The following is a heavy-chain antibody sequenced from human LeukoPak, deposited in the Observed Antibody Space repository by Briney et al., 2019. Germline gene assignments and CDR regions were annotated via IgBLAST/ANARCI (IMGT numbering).Heavy chain of an antibody. CDR1: GYRFTDYH. CDR3: ARAPAGFTSGWFGY. D-gene: IGHD6-19*01. J-gene: IGHJ4*02. Sequence: TSVKVSCKASGYRFTDYHMHWVRQAPGQGREGMGWINPNSGDTNYAQKFQGRVTTPRDTSISTAYMEVSRLRSDDTAVYYCARAPAGFTSGWFGYWGQGTLVTVSS. CDR2: INPNSGDT. V-gene: IGHV1-2*02.